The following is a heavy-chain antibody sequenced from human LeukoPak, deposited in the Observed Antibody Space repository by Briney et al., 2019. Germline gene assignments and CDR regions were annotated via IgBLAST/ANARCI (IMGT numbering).Heavy chain of an antibody. CDR2: INSDGSST. D-gene: IGHD4-17*01. CDR3: ARVRYGDYVRYFDY. V-gene: IGHV3-74*01. Sequence: GGSLRLSCAASGFTFSSYWMHWVRQAPGKGLVWVSRINSDGSSTSYADSVKGRFTISRDNAKNTLYLQMNSLRAEDTAVYYRARVRYGDYVRYFDYWGQGTLVTVSS. CDR1: GFTFSSYW. J-gene: IGHJ4*02.